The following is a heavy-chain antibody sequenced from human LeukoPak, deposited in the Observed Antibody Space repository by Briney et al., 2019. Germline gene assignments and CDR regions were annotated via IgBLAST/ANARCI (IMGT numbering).Heavy chain of an antibody. CDR1: GFTFSSYS. CDR2: ISSSSSYI. J-gene: IGHJ4*02. Sequence: GGSLRLSCAASGFTFSSYSMNWVRQAPGKGLEWVSSISSSSSYIYYADSVKGRFTISRDNAKNSLYLQMNSLRAEDTAVYYCAKVIHSYDSSGYQGVNFDYWGQGTLVTVSS. D-gene: IGHD3-22*01. CDR3: AKVIHSYDSSGYQGVNFDY. V-gene: IGHV3-21*01.